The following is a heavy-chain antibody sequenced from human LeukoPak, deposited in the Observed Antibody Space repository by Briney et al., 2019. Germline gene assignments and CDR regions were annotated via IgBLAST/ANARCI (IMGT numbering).Heavy chain of an antibody. Sequence: ASVKVSCKASGYTFTGYYMHWVRQAPGQGLEWMGWINPNSGGTNYAQKFQGGVTMTRDTSISTAYMELSRLRSDDTAVYYCARERGNYDILTDYYEGNGFDPWGQGTLVTVSS. V-gene: IGHV1-2*02. CDR3: ARERGNYDILTDYYEGNGFDP. D-gene: IGHD3-9*01. CDR1: GYTFTGYY. CDR2: INPNSGGT. J-gene: IGHJ5*02.